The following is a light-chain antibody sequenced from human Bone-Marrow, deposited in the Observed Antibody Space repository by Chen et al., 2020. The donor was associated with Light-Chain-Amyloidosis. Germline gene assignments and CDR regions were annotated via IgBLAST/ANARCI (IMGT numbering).Light chain of an antibody. J-gene: IGLJ1*01. Sequence: QSALTQPASVSGSPGPSITISCTGTSGDGGTYNSFSWYQQHPGNAPKVMIYAVSTRPPGVSNRFSGSKSGNTASLTISGLQAEDEADYYCSSFTSSSSYVFGPGTKVTVL. CDR1: SGDGGTYNS. CDR2: AVS. CDR3: SSFTSSSSYV. V-gene: IGLV2-14*03.